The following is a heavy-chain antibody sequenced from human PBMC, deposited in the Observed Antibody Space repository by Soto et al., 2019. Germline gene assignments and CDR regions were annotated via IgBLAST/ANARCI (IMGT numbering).Heavy chain of an antibody. V-gene: IGHV1-2*02. CDR2: INPNNGGT. CDR1: GYIFTAYY. J-gene: IGHJ6*02. D-gene: IGHD6-13*01. CDR3: ARAGKAAPASGKYSMDV. Sequence: ASEKVSCKASGYIFTAYYVHWVRQAPGQGLEWMGWINPNNGGTKNAQKFQGRVTMTRDTSSSTAYMELSRVTSDDMAVYYCARAGKAAPASGKYSMDVWDQGTTVTVFS.